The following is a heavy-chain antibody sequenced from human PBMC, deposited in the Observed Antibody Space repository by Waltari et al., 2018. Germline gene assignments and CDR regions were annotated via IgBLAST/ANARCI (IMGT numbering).Heavy chain of an antibody. D-gene: IGHD3-22*01. V-gene: IGHV4-59*01. CDR1: GGSISSYY. CDR2: IYYSRST. Sequence: QVQLQESGPGLVKPSETLSLTCTVSGGSISSYYWSWIRQPPGKGLEWIGDIYYSRSTNYNPSLKSRVTISVDTSKNQFSLKLSSVTAADTAVYYCARDRGYYDSSGQYYYYGMDVWGQGTTVTVSS. J-gene: IGHJ6*02. CDR3: ARDRGYYDSSGQYYYYGMDV.